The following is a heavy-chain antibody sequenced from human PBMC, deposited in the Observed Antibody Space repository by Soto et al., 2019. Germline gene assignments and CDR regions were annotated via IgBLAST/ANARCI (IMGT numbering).Heavy chain of an antibody. CDR2: FIPVFAIT. CDR1: GGSFRNSA. J-gene: IGHJ4*02. CDR3: AAVSPHDPYNSPHYLDH. D-gene: IGHD1-20*01. V-gene: IGHV1-69*13. Sequence: SVKVSCKASGGSFRNSAIGWFRQTPGQGLQWMGSFIPVFAITNFAQSFQGRLSFTADESTSTAYMDLRSLRSEDTAVYYCAAVSPHDPYNSPHYLDHWGQGTLVTVS.